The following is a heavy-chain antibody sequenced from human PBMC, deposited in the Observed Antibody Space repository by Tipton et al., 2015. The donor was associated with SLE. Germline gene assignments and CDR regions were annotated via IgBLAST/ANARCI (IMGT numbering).Heavy chain of an antibody. V-gene: IGHV3-30*02. CDR1: GVTYSGYA. CDR2: IRADGSNK. J-gene: IGHJ4*02. Sequence: SLRLSCAASGVTYSGYAMPWVRQAPGKGLEWVAFIRADGSNKDYADSVKGRFTISSDNSKNTLYLQMNRLRVEDTAVYYCAGGTGAYFDHWGQGTLVTVSS. CDR3: AGGTGAYFDH. D-gene: IGHD3-16*01.